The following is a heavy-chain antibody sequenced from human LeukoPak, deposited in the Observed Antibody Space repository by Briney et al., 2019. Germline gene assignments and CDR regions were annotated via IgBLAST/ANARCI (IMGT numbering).Heavy chain of an antibody. CDR2: INPNSGGT. CDR1: GYSFTDYY. Sequence: PGASVKVSCKTSGYSFTDYYMHWVRQAPGQGLEWMGWINPNSGGTSSAQKFQGRVTMTRDTSITTVYMEVSWLTSDDTAIYYCARADRLDGGLYLIGPWGQGTLVTVSS. V-gene: IGHV1-2*02. CDR3: ARADRLDGGLYLIGP. D-gene: IGHD2-21*01. J-gene: IGHJ5*02.